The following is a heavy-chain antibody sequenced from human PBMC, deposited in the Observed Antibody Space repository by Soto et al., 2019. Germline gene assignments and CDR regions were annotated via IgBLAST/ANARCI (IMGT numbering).Heavy chain of an antibody. CDR1: GYTFTSYD. CDR3: ARGGYDSSGYRSLFYYYGMDV. J-gene: IGHJ6*02. V-gene: IGHV1-8*01. D-gene: IGHD3-22*01. Sequence: QVQLVQSGAEVKKPGASVKVSCKASGYTFTSYDINWVRQATGQGLEWMGWMNPNSGNTGYAQKFQGRVTMTRNTSISTAYMELSSLRSEDTAVYYCARGGYDSSGYRSLFYYYGMDVWGQGTTVTVSS. CDR2: MNPNSGNT.